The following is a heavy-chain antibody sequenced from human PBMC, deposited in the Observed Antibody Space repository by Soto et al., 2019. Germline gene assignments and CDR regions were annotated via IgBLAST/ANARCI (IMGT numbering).Heavy chain of an antibody. CDR3: AKPRGAGGYYYDSPQFDDY. J-gene: IGHJ4*02. CDR2: ISGSGGST. Sequence: PVGSLRLSCAASGFTFSSYAMSWVGQAPGKGLEWVSAISGSGGSTYYADSVKGRFTISRDNSKNTLYLQMNSLRAEDTAVYYCAKPRGAGGYYYDSPQFDDYWGQGTLVTSPQ. V-gene: IGHV3-23*01. D-gene: IGHD3-22*01. CDR1: GFTFSSYA.